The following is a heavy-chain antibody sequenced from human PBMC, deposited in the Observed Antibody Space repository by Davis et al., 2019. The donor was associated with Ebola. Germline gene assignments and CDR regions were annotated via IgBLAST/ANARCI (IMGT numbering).Heavy chain of an antibody. V-gene: IGHV4-34*01. CDR3: TRRVISSYGLDS. CDR2: TNHSGST. CDR1: GGSFSGYY. D-gene: IGHD2-15*01. J-gene: IGHJ4*02. Sequence: SQTLSPTCAVYGGSFSGYYWSWIRQPQGKGLEWIGETNHSGSTNDNPSLKSRVTISIDKSKNQIFLTLTSVTVADTAIYYCTRRVISSYGLDSWGQGTLVTVS.